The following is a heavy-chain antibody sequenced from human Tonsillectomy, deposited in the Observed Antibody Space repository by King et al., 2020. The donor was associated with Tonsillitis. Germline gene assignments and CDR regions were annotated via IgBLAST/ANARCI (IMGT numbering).Heavy chain of an antibody. CDR1: GGSISSGDYY. J-gene: IGHJ4*02. CDR3: ARDFKGPAEC. CDR2: IYYSGRT. Sequence: QLQESGPGLLKPSQTLSLTCTVSGGSISSGDYYLSWIRQLPGKGLVLSGYIYYSGRTYSNTSLKSGVTISVDTSTNQFSLRRSSVTAADTAGYYFARDFKGPAECWGQGTLVTVSS. V-gene: IGHV4-30-4*01.